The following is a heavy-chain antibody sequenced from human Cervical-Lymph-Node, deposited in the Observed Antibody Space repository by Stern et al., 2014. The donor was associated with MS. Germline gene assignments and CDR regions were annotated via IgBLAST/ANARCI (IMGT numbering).Heavy chain of an antibody. CDR2: INPSDNNT. J-gene: IGHJ6*02. CDR1: GYTFISYY. Sequence: VQLVESGAEAKKPGASVKVSCKASGYTFISYYMNWVRQAPGQGLEWMGIINPSDNNTFYAQKFQGRVTMTRDMSTSTVYMELSSLRSEDTAVYFCAREADGMDVWGQGTTVTVSS. CDR3: AREADGMDV. V-gene: IGHV1-46*03.